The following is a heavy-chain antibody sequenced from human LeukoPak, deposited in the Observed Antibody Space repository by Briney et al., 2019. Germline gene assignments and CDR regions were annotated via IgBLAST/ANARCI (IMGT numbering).Heavy chain of an antibody. D-gene: IGHD2-2*01. CDR3: ARLYCSSTSCYRGPWFDP. Sequence: SVKVSCKASGGTFSSYAISWVRQAPGQGLELMGGVVPIFGTANYAQKVQGRVTITAAESTSTAYMELSSMRSEDTAAYYCARLYCSSTSCYRGPWFDPWGQGTLVTVSS. V-gene: IGHV1-69*13. CDR2: VVPIFGTA. CDR1: GGTFSSYA. J-gene: IGHJ5*02.